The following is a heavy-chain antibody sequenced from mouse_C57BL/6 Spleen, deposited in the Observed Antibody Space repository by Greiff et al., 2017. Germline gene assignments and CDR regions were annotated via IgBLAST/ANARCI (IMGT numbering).Heavy chain of an antibody. CDR3: ARDHYDYGAWFAY. CDR1: GFTFSSYA. D-gene: IGHD2-4*01. J-gene: IGHJ3*01. V-gene: IGHV5-4*01. Sequence: EVKLMESGGGLVKPGGSLKLSCAASGFTFSSYAMSWVRQTPEKRLEWVATISDGGSYTYYPDNVKGRFTISRDNAKNNLYLQMSHLKSEDTAMYYCARDHYDYGAWFAYWGQGTLVTVSA. CDR2: ISDGGSYT.